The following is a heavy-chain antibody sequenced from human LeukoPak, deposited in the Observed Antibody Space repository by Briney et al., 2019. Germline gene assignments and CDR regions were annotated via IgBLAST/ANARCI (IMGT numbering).Heavy chain of an antibody. Sequence: SVKVSCKASGNSISIYAVSWVRQAPGQGFEWMGGIIPIFGTADYAQKFQGRVTITTDQSTSTTYMALSSLKSEDTATYCTTRACHAGGCSSSFYYYYGLHFWGQGTTVSVSS. CDR1: GNSISIYA. CDR2: IIPIFGTA. V-gene: IGHV1-69*05. D-gene: IGHD3-16*01. J-gene: IGHJ6*02. CDR3: TRACHAGGCSSSFYYYYGLHF.